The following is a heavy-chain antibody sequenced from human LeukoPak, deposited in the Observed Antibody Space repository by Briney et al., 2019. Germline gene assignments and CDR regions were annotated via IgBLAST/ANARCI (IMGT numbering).Heavy chain of an antibody. CDR2: IYSNGST. D-gene: IGHD1-20*01. CDR3: VRDRPNWRSEFWFFDF. Sequence: SETLSLTCSVSGGSMNSGDYYWNWIRQPPGKRLEWIGCIYSNGSTYYKPSLKSRLTISMDTSKNQFSLNLRSVTAADTAVYYCVRDRPNWRSEFWFFDFWGRGTLVAVST. J-gene: IGHJ2*01. V-gene: IGHV4-30-4*08. CDR1: GGSMNSGDYY.